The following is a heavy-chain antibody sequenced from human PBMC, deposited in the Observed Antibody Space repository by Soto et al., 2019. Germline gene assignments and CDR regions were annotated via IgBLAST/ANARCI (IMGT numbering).Heavy chain of an antibody. Sequence: QVQLVQSGAEVKKPGASVKVSCKASGYTFTTYHMHWVRQAPGQGLEWMGIINPSGGRTSYPQKFQGRVTMTRDTSTSTVYMELSSLRSEDTAVYYCARATVTTMVDYFDYWGQGTRVTVSS. CDR1: GYTFTTYH. CDR2: INPSGGRT. D-gene: IGHD4-17*01. J-gene: IGHJ4*02. V-gene: IGHV1-46*01. CDR3: ARATVTTMVDYFDY.